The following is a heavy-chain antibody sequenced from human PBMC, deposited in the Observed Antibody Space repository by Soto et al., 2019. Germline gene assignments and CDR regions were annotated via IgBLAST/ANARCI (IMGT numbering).Heavy chain of an antibody. CDR1: GASINNNDYY. CDR3: ARMSYFYDKWYFDL. J-gene: IGHJ2*01. Sequence: QLQESGPGLVMPSQTLSLTCTVSGASINNNDYYWSWIRQTPGKGLEWIGYVYYSGSTDYIPSLKSRLSMSIDKSQNQFILTLNSVTAADTANYYCARMSYFYDKWYFDLGGRGTLVTVSS. D-gene: IGHD3-22*01. V-gene: IGHV4-30-4*01. CDR2: VYYSGST.